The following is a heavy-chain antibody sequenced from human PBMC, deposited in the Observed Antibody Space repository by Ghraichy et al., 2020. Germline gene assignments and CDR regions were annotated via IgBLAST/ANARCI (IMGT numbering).Heavy chain of an antibody. CDR1: GGTFSSSA. D-gene: IGHD3-22*01. Sequence: SVKVSCKASGGTFSSSAISWVRQAPGQGLEWMGGIIPMSGTATYTQRFQGRVTITADRFTSTAYMEVNNLKSEDTAVYYCASGGIPFGYGMEVWGQGTTVTVSS. CDR3: ASGGIPFGYGMEV. J-gene: IGHJ6*02. CDR2: IIPMSGTA. V-gene: IGHV1-69*13.